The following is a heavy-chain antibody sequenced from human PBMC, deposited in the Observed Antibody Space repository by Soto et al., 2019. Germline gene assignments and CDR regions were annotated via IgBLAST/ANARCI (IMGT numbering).Heavy chain of an antibody. CDR3: ATHSYSSAVFDS. D-gene: IGHD6-19*01. CDR2: IYYSGST. Sequence: SETLSLTCTVSGGSISSYYWSWILQPPGKGLEWIGYIYYSGSTNYNPSLKSRVTISVDTSKNQFSLKLSSVTAADTAVYYCATHSYSSAVFDSWGQGPLVTVSP. V-gene: IGHV4-59*08. J-gene: IGHJ4*02. CDR1: GGSISSYY.